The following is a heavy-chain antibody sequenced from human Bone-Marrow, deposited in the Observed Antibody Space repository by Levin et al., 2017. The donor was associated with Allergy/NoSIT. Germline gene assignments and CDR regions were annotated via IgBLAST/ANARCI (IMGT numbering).Heavy chain of an antibody. Sequence: QPSETLSLTCAASGFTFNSYAMNWVRQAPGKGLEWVSVISGSGTGTKEADSVRGRFTISRDNSKNTLFLQMNSLTVEDTAFYYCARGRTTHFGVVPDSDCFDYWGQGTLVTVSS. CDR3: ARGRTTHFGVVPDSDCFDY. CDR1: GFTFNSYA. D-gene: IGHD3-3*01. J-gene: IGHJ4*02. CDR2: ISGSGTGT. V-gene: IGHV3-23*01.